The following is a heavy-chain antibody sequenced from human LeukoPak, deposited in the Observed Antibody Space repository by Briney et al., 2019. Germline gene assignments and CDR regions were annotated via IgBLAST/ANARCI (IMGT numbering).Heavy chain of an antibody. CDR1: GGSFSGYY. J-gene: IGHJ4*02. D-gene: IGHD3-16*02. CDR2: INHSGST. CDR3: ARAAFIYDYVWGSYRKFYYFDY. V-gene: IGHV4-34*01. Sequence: SETLSLTCAVYGGSFSGYYWSWIRQPPGKGLEWIGEINHSGSTNYNPSLKSRVTISVDTSKNQFSLKLSSVTTADTAVYYCARAAFIYDYVWGSYRKFYYFDYWGQGTLVTVSS.